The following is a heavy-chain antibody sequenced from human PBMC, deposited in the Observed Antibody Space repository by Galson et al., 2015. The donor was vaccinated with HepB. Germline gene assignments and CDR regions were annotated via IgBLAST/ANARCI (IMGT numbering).Heavy chain of an antibody. Sequence: LTCTFSGFSLTTQGMCVSWIRQPPGKALEWLARIDWDDDKSYTTSLKTRLTISKDTSKNQVVLTLTDMGPADTATYYCARLPSDPDYTNGYYLDNWGRGTLVTASS. CDR2: IDWDDDK. CDR1: GFSLTTQGMC. J-gene: IGHJ4*02. D-gene: IGHD3-16*01. CDR3: ARLPSDPDYTNGYYLDN. V-gene: IGHV2-70*11.